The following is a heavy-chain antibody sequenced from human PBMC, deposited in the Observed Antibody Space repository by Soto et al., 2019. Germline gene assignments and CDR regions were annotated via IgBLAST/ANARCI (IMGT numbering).Heavy chain of an antibody. V-gene: IGHV3-30-3*01. D-gene: IGHD3-10*01. J-gene: IGHJ4*02. Sequence: QVQLVESGGGVVQPGRSLRLSCAASGFTFSSYAMHWVRQAPGKGLEWVAVISYDGSNKYYADSVKGRFTISRDNSKNTLYLQMSSLRAEDTAVYYCARDRGITMVRGVIIAPSPDYWGQGTLVTVSS. CDR2: ISYDGSNK. CDR3: ARDRGITMVRGVIIAPSPDY. CDR1: GFTFSSYA.